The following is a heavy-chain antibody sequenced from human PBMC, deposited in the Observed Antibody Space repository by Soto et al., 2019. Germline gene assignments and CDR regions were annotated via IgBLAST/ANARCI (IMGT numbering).Heavy chain of an antibody. V-gene: IGHV3-11*01. D-gene: IGHD3-3*01. Sequence: QVQLVETGGGLVKPGGSLRLSCAASGFTFSDYYMSWSRHALGKGLEWVSYISSSGSTIYYADSVKCRFTISRDNAKNSLYVQMTSLRAAETDVYYCARGYDFWTKRRIDVCGKGTTVTVSS. J-gene: IGHJ6*03. CDR2: ISSSGSTI. CDR1: GFTFSDYY. CDR3: ARGYDFWTKRRIDV.